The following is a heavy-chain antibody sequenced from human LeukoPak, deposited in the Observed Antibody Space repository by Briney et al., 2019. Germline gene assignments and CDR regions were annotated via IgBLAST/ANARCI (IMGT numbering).Heavy chain of an antibody. J-gene: IGHJ2*01. V-gene: IGHV4-34*01. Sequence: SETLSLTCAVYGGSFSGYYWSWIRQPPGKGLEWIGEINHSGSTNYNPSLKSRVTISVDTSKNQFSLKLSSVTAADTAVYYCARGIDFWSGRGWYFDLWGRGTLVTVSS. CDR3: ARGIDFWSGRGWYFDL. D-gene: IGHD3-3*01. CDR1: GGSFSGYY. CDR2: INHSGST.